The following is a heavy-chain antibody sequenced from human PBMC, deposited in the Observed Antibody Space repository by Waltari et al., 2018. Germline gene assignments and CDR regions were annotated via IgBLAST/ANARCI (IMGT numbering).Heavy chain of an antibody. D-gene: IGHD3-10*01. V-gene: IGHV1-3*01. Sequence: QVQLVQSGAEVKKPGASVKVSCKASGYTFTSYAMHWVRQAPGQRLEWTGWINAGNGNTKYSQKFQGRVTITRDTSASTAYMELSSLRSEDTAVYYCAGNYYGSGSYGYFDYWGQGTLVTVSS. J-gene: IGHJ4*02. CDR1: GYTFTSYA. CDR2: INAGNGNT. CDR3: AGNYYGSGSYGYFDY.